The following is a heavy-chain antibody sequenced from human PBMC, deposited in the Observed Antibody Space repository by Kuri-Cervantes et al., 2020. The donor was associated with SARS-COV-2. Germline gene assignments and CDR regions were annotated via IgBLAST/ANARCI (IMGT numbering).Heavy chain of an antibody. J-gene: IGHJ4*02. CDR1: GGSISSSSYY. CDR2: IYYSGST. V-gene: IGHV4-39*01. Sequence: GSLRLSCTVSGGSISSSSYYWGRTRQPPGKGLEWIGSIYYSGSTYYNPSLKSRVTISVDTSKNQFSLKLSSVTAADTAVYYCARHSRDVGYWGQGTLVTVSS. CDR3: ARHSRDVGY.